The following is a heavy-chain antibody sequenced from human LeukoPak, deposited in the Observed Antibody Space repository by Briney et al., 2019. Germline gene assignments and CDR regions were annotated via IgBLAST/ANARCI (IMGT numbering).Heavy chain of an antibody. CDR2: ISGSGGST. Sequence: GGSLRLSCAASGFTFSSYAMSWVRQAPGKGLEWVSAISGSGGSTYYADSVKGRFTISRDNSKNTLYLQMNSLRAEDTAVYYCARVEYDTTANNWFDPWGQGTLVTVSS. CDR1: GFTFSSYA. J-gene: IGHJ5*02. D-gene: IGHD3-22*01. CDR3: ARVEYDTTANNWFDP. V-gene: IGHV3-23*01.